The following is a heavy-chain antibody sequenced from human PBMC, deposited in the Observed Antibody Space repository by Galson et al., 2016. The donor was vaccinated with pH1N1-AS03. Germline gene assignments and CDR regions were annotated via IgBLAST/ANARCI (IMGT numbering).Heavy chain of an antibody. CDR2: IHPTFGTP. Sequence: SVKVSCKASGGTFSNYAISWMRQAPGQGLEWMGGIHPTFGTPSHAQKFRGRLTVTADASTSAAYMELSSLTSEDTAIYYCARDRHYDSSGRYFYEAEHWGQGTLVTVSS. J-gene: IGHJ4*02. D-gene: IGHD3-22*01. CDR3: ARDRHYDSSGRYFYEAEH. V-gene: IGHV1-69*13. CDR1: GGTFSNYA.